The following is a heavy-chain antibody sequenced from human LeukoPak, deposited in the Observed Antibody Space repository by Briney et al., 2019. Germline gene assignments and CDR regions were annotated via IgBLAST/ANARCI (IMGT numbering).Heavy chain of an antibody. CDR3: ARRVYNWFDP. Sequence: SETLSLTCAVYGGSFSGYYWSWIRQPPGKGLEWIGEINHGGSTNYNPSLKSRVTISVDTYKNQFSLKLSSVTAADTAVYYCARRVYNWFDPWGQGTLVTVSS. CDR1: GGSFSGYY. J-gene: IGHJ5*02. V-gene: IGHV4-34*01. D-gene: IGHD2-8*01. CDR2: INHGGST.